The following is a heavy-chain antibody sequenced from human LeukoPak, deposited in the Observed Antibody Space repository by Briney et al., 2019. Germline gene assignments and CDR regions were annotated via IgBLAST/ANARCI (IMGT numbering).Heavy chain of an antibody. CDR3: ARGPDSYGWFDY. D-gene: IGHD5-18*01. CDR2: ISSSSSYI. Sequence: GGSLRLSCAASGFTFSSYSMNWVRQAPGKGLEWVSSISSSSSYIYYADSVKGRFTISRDNAKNSLYLQTNSLRAEDTAVYYCARGPDSYGWFDYWGQGTLVTVSS. CDR1: GFTFSSYS. J-gene: IGHJ4*02. V-gene: IGHV3-21*01.